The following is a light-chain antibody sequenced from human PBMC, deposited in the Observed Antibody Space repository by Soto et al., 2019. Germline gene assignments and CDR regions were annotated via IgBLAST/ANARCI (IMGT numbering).Light chain of an antibody. V-gene: IGKV3-15*01. J-gene: IGKJ1*01. CDR2: GAS. Sequence: EIVMTQSPDTLSLSPGERATLSCRASQSVRSNLAWYKQKPAQAPRLLIYGASTRATGIPARFSGSGSGTEFTLTINSLQSEDFEVYYCQQYNNWPRTFGQGTKVDIK. CDR3: QQYNNWPRT. CDR1: QSVRSN.